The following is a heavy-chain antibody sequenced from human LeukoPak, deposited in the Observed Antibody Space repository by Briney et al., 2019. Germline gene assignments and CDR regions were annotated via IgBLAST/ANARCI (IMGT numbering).Heavy chain of an antibody. CDR3: AKSLRGYSYGLGDYFDY. CDR2: IKQDGSEK. Sequence: SGGSLRLSCTASGFTFGSWVIWVRQAPRKGLEWVASIKQDGSEKYYLDSVKGRFTISRDNAKNSLYLQMNSLRAEDTAVYYCAKSLRGYSYGLGDYFDYWGQGTLVTVSS. CDR1: GFTFGSW. V-gene: IGHV3-7*01. D-gene: IGHD5-18*01. J-gene: IGHJ4*02.